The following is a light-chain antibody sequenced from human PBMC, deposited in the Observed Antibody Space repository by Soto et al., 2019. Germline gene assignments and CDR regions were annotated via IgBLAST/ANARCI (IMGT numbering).Light chain of an antibody. CDR3: QQRSNWIT. Sequence: DIVLTQSPATLSLSPGERATLSCWASQSVSTYLAWYQQKPGQAPRLLIYDASSRATGLPARFSGSGSGTDFTLTISSVEPEDFAVYYCQQRSNWITFGQGTRLEIK. CDR2: DAS. J-gene: IGKJ5*01. V-gene: IGKV3-11*01. CDR1: QSVSTY.